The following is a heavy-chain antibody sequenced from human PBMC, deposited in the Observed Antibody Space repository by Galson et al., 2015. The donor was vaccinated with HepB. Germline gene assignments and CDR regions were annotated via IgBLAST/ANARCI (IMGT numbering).Heavy chain of an antibody. CDR3: AREGHPGLYDYVWGSYPPGNCYYGMDV. CDR2: IKQDGSEK. D-gene: IGHD3-16*02. Sequence: SLRLYCAASGLTLSSYWMSWVRQAPGKGLEWVANIKQDGSEKYYVDSVKGRFTISRDNAKNSLYLQMNSLRAEDTAVYYCAREGHPGLYDYVWGSYPPGNCYYGMDVWGQGTPVTVSS. V-gene: IGHV3-7*03. CDR1: GLTLSSYW. J-gene: IGHJ6*02.